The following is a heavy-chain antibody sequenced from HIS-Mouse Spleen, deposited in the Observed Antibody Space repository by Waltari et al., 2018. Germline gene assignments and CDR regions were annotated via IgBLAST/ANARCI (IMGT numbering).Heavy chain of an antibody. CDR2: TYYSGST. CDR1: GGSISSYY. J-gene: IGHJ3*02. CDR3: ARHPIAALDAFDI. Sequence: QVQLQESGPGLVKPSETLSLTCTVSGGSISSYYWSWIRQPPGKGLEWIGYTYYSGSTNYTPSLKSRVTISVDTSKNQFSLKLSSVTAADTAVYYCARHPIAALDAFDIWGQGTMVTVSS. V-gene: IGHV4-59*08. D-gene: IGHD6-6*01.